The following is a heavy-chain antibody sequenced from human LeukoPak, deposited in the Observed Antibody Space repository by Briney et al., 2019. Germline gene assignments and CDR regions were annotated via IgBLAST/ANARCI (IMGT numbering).Heavy chain of an antibody. V-gene: IGHV3-21*01. CDR1: GFNFNNAW. CDR3: ARGRITMIVGGNDY. J-gene: IGHJ4*02. CDR2: ISSSSSYI. D-gene: IGHD3-22*01. Sequence: GGSLRLSCTTSGFNFNNAWMNWVRQAPGKGLEWVSSISSSSSYIYYADSVKGRFTISGDNAKNSLYLQMNSLRAEDTAVYYCARGRITMIVGGNDYWGQGTLVTVSS.